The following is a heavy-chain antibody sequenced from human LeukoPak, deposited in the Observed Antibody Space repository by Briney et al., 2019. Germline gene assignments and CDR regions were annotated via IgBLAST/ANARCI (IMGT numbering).Heavy chain of an antibody. Sequence: GGSLRLSCAASGFTFSSYWMSWVRQAPGTGLEWVANIKQDGSEKYYVDSVKGRFTISRDNAKNSLYLQMNSLRAEDTAVYYCARDAFLGYCSSTSCYQSWFDPWGQGTLVTVSS. CDR1: GFTFSSYW. CDR3: ARDAFLGYCSSTSCYQSWFDP. V-gene: IGHV3-7*01. CDR2: IKQDGSEK. J-gene: IGHJ5*02. D-gene: IGHD2-2*01.